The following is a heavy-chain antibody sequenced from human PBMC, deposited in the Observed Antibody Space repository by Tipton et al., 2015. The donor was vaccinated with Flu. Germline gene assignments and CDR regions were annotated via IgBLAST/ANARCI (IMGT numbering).Heavy chain of an antibody. CDR3: AGGPLTYGSGARRAFDI. CDR2: INHSGST. V-gene: IGHV4-34*01. J-gene: IGHJ3*02. D-gene: IGHD3-10*01. CDR1: GGSFSGYY. Sequence: TLSLTCAVYGGSFSGYYWSWIRQPPGKGLEWIGEINHSGSTNYNPSLKSRVTISVDTSKNQFSLKLSSVTAADTAVYYCAGGPLTYGSGARRAFDIWGQGTMVTVSS.